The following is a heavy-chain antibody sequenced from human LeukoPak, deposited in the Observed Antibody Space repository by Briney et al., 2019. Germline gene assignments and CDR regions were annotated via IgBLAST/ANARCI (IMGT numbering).Heavy chain of an antibody. V-gene: IGHV1-69*05. Sequence: GASVKVSCKASGGTFSSYAISWVRQAPGQGLEWMGGVIPIFGAANYAQTFQGRVTITTDESTSKAYMELSSLRSEDTAVYSCARDSRVDIAARPFDYYYYYYMDVWGKGTTVTVSS. CDR1: GGTFSSYA. CDR2: VIPIFGAA. J-gene: IGHJ6*03. D-gene: IGHD6-6*01. CDR3: ARDSRVDIAARPFDYYYYYYMDV.